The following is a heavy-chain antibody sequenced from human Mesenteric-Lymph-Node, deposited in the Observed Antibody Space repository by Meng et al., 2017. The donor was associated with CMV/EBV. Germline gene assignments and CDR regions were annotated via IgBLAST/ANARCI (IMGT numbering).Heavy chain of an antibody. CDR3: ARDNTQIDY. CDR2: INPNSGGT. D-gene: IGHD2/OR15-2a*01. V-gene: IGHV1-2*02. J-gene: IGHJ4*02. Sequence: ASVKVSCKASGYPFTGYDIHWARQAPGQGPEWMGWINPNSGGTKYAQRFQGRVTMTRDTSINTAYMELSRLRSDDTAVYYCARDNTQIDYWGQGTLVTVSS. CDR1: GYPFTGYD.